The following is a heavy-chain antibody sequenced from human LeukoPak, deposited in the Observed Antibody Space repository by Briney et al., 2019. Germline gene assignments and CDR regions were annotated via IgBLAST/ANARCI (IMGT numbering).Heavy chain of an antibody. CDR3: ARDASYDYGDPIAY. V-gene: IGHV3-43*02. CDR1: GFTFDDYA. CDR2: ISGDGGTT. D-gene: IGHD4-17*01. Sequence: PGGSLRLSCAASGFTFDDYAMHWVRQAPGKGLEWVSLISGDGGTTYYADSVRGRFTISRDNSKNSLYLQMNSLRTEDTALYYCARDASYDYGDPIAYWGQGTLVTVSS. J-gene: IGHJ4*02.